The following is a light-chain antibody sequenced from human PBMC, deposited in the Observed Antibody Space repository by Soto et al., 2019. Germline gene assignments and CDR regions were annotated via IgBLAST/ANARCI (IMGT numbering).Light chain of an antibody. CDR2: MAS. Sequence: IQMTHSPSSLSASVLYRVTITFRASQTINKWLAWYQQKPGKAPRLLIYMASTLESGVPSRFSGSGSGTEFTLTISSLQPDDFATYYCQEYNTYWMFGQGTKVDIK. CDR3: QEYNTYWM. CDR1: QTINKW. V-gene: IGKV1-5*01. J-gene: IGKJ1*01.